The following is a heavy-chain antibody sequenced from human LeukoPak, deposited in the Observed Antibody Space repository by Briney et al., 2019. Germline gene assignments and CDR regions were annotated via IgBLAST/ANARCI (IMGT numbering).Heavy chain of an antibody. V-gene: IGHV3-30-3*01. CDR1: GFTFSSYA. Sequence: PGGSLRLSCAASGFTFSSYAMHWVRQTPETPGKGLEWVAHISYDGSNTYYADSVKGRFTISRDNSKNTLYLQMNSLRAEDTAVYYCARDRFLEWGNRFDPWGQGTLVTVSS. CDR3: ARDRFLEWGNRFDP. D-gene: IGHD3-3*01. CDR2: ISYDGSNT. J-gene: IGHJ5*02.